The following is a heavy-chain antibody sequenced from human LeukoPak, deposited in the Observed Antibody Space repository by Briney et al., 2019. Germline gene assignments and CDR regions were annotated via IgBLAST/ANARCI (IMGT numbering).Heavy chain of an antibody. CDR3: AGTRSGYSTLGY. V-gene: IGHV4-59*01. J-gene: IGHJ4*01. D-gene: IGHD1-26*01. CDR1: GDSISPYY. CDR2: VFYTGSP. Sequence: SETLSLTCTVSGDSISPYYWSWIRQPPGAGLERIGDVFYTGSPNYNPPLQRRVTLSVDTTRNQFSLKLTSVTAADTAVYYCAGTRSGYSTLGYWGQGTLVTVSS.